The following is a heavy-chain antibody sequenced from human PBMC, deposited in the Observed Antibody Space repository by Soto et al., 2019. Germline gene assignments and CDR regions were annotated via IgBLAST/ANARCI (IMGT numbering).Heavy chain of an antibody. J-gene: IGHJ1*01. CDR1: GDSISRSSYY. Sequence: PSETLSLTCSVSGDSISRSSYYWGWIRQPPGKGLEWIGSIYYSGSTYYNPSLKSRVTISVDTSKNQFSLKLSSVTAADTAVYYCARQGGEMATIQHWGQGTLVTVSS. CDR2: IYYSGST. CDR3: ARQGGEMATIQH. V-gene: IGHV4-39*01. D-gene: IGHD5-12*01.